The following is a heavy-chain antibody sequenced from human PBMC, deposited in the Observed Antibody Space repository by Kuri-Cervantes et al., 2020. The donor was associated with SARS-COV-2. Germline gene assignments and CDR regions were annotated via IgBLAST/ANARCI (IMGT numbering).Heavy chain of an antibody. J-gene: IGHJ4*02. CDR1: GFSLTTSGMC. CDR3: VRIRAATVIADY. CDR2: IDWDDDK. D-gene: IGHD4-11*01. V-gene: IGHV2-70*11. Sequence: SGPTLVKPTQTLTLTCTFSGFSLTTSGMCVAWIRQPPGKALEWLARIDWDDDKYYKTSLNTRLSISKDTSKDQVVLTMTNMDPVDTATYCCVRIRAATVIADYWGQGTLVTVSS.